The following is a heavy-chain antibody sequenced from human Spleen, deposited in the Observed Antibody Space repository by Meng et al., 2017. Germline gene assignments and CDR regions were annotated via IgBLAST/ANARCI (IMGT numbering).Heavy chain of an antibody. V-gene: IGHV6-1*01. CDR1: GDSVSSNSAA. D-gene: IGHD3-16*01. J-gene: IGHJ4*02. CDR3: ARQEGAFDY. Sequence: QLQMSGPDVVKPSQTLALTCAISGDSVSSNSAAWNWLRHAPSRGLQWLGRTYYRSKWYDDYAVSVKSRITITPDTSKNQFSLQLNSVTPVDTAVYYCARQEGAFDYWGQGTLVTVSS. CDR2: TYYRSKWYD.